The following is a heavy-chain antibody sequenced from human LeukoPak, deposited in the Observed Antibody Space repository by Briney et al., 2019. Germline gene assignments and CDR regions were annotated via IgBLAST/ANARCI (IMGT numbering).Heavy chain of an antibody. J-gene: IGHJ4*02. CDR2: INHSGST. CDR1: GGSFSGYY. V-gene: IGHV4-34*01. CDR3: ARGHYYDSSGYYYVLYYFDY. Sequence: SETLSLTCVVYGGSFSGYYWSWIRQPPGKGLEWIGEINHSGSTNYNPSLKSRVTISVDTSKNQFSLKLSSVTAADTAAYYCARGHYYDSSGYYYVLYYFDYWGQGTLVTVSS. D-gene: IGHD3-22*01.